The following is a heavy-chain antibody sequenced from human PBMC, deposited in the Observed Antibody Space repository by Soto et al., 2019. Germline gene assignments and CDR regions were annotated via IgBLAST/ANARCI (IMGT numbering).Heavy chain of an antibody. D-gene: IGHD1-26*01. J-gene: IGHJ4*02. CDR3: AKDQGSGSVIDY. CDR2: ISYDGSNK. Sequence: QVQLVESGGGVVQPGRSLRLSCAASGFIFNSYDMHWVRQAPGKGLEWVAVISYDGSNKYYADSVKGRFTISRDNSKNTLYLQMNSLRAEDTAVYYCAKDQGSGSVIDYWGQGTLVTVSS. CDR1: GFIFNSYD. V-gene: IGHV3-30*18.